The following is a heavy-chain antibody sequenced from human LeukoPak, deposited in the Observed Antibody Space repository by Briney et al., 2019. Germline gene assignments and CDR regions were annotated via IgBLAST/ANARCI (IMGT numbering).Heavy chain of an antibody. Sequence: GGSLGLSCAASGFTFSSFWMYWVRQAPGKGLVWVSRINSGGSSIGYADSVKGRFTISRDNAKNTLSLQMDSLRAEDTAVYFCASAGRVGDIFDIWGQGTMVTVSS. CDR1: GFTFSSFW. V-gene: IGHV3-74*01. CDR3: ASAGRVGDIFDI. D-gene: IGHD6-13*01. CDR2: INSGGSSI. J-gene: IGHJ3*02.